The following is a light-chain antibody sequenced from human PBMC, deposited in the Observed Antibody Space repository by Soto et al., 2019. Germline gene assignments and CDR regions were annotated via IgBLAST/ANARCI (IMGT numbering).Light chain of an antibody. CDR3: QQSYTTPLT. J-gene: IGKJ4*01. V-gene: IGKV1-39*01. CDR1: QSITSY. Sequence: DIQMTQSPSSLSASVGDRVTITCRASQSITSYLNWYQHKPGKAPKVLIYDASTLQSGVPSRFSGSGSGTDFTLTISSLQPEDFATYYCQQSYTTPLTVGGGTKLDIK. CDR2: DAS.